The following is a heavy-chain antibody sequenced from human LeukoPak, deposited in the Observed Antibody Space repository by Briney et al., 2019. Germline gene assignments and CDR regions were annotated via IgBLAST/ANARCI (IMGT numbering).Heavy chain of an antibody. J-gene: IGHJ3*02. CDR1: VFTVTANS. D-gene: IGHD4-17*01. CDR3: AKFGDHMPDAFDI. V-gene: IGHV3-53*01. CDR2: VSSGGDA. Sequence: GGSLRLPCAASVFTVTANSMNWVRQAPGKGLEWVSRVSSGGDAFYADSVKGRFTISRDTSKNTVFLQMDSLRAEDTAVYYCAKFGDHMPDAFDIWGQGTMVTVAA.